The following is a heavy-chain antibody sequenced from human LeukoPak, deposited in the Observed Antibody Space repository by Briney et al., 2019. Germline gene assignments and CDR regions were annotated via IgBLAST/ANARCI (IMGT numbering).Heavy chain of an antibody. J-gene: IGHJ4*02. CDR3: AKDLGLDYYDSSGYPPDY. CDR1: GFTFSNYG. D-gene: IGHD3-22*01. CDR2: INGNGVNT. Sequence: PGGTLRLSCAASGFTFSNYGMSWVRQAPGKGLEWVATINGNGVNTYYADSVKGRFTISRDNSKNTLYLQMNSLRAEDTAVYYCAKDLGLDYYDSSGYPPDYWGQGTLVTVSS. V-gene: IGHV3-23*01.